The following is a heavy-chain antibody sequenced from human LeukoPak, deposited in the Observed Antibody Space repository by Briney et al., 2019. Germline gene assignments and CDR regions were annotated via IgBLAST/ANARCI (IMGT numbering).Heavy chain of an antibody. CDR1: GYSYTNYW. V-gene: IGHV5-51*01. CDR3: ARSTPFDY. Sequence: KNGASLKISCKGSGYSYTNYWIGWVRQMPGKGLEWMGTIYPDDSETKYSPSLQGQVSISADKSISTAYLQWSSLKASDTAMYYCARSTPFDYWGQGTLVTVSS. J-gene: IGHJ4*02. CDR2: IYPDDSET.